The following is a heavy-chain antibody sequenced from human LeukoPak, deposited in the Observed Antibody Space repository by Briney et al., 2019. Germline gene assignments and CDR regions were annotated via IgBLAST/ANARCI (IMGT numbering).Heavy chain of an antibody. J-gene: IGHJ4*02. CDR3: ARGSTYYYGSGSYFTYFDY. V-gene: IGHV3-53*01. CDR2: IYSGGST. D-gene: IGHD3-10*01. CDR1: GFTVSSNY. Sequence: GGSLRLSCAASGFTVSSNYMSWVRQAPGKGLEWVSVIYSGGSTYYADSVKGRFTISRDNSKNTLYLQMNSLRAEDTAVYYCARGSTYYYGSGSYFTYFDYWGQGTLVTVSS.